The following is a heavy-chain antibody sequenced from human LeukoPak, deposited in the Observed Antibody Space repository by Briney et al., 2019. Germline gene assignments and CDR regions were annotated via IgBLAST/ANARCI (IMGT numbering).Heavy chain of an antibody. D-gene: IGHD1-1*01. CDR2: IYYSGST. J-gene: IGHJ4*02. CDR3: VRLSVGTTIFSDH. Sequence: SETLSLTCTVSGGSISNSSYYWGWIRQPPGKGLEWIGTIYYSGSTYYNPSLKSRVTISVDTSKNQFSLKLSSVSAADTALYYCVRLSVGTTIFSDHWGQGTLVTVSS. CDR1: GGSISNSSYY. V-gene: IGHV4-39*01.